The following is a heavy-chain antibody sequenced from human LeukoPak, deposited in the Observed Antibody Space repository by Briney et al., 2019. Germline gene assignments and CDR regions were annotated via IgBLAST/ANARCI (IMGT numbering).Heavy chain of an antibody. CDR2: IYTSGST. Sequence: SETLSLTCTITGGSISSGSYFWSWIRQPAEKGLEWIGRIYTSGSTNYNHSLKSRVTISVDTSKNQFSLKLSSVTAADTAVFYCARRKRYYDFWSGYCYYFDYWGQGTLVTVSS. CDR1: GGSISSGSYF. D-gene: IGHD3-3*01. V-gene: IGHV4-61*02. J-gene: IGHJ4*02. CDR3: ARRKRYYDFWSGYCYYFDY.